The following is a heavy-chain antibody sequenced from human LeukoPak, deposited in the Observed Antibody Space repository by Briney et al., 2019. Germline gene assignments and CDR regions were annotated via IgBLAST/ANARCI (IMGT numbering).Heavy chain of an antibody. CDR2: IIPIFGTA. D-gene: IGHD6-13*01. J-gene: IGHJ4*02. CDR1: GGTVSKYT. CDR3: ASGSIAAAGPTPHYFDY. V-gene: IGHV1-69*13. Sequence: ASVKVSCKASGGTVSKYTISWVRQRPGQGLEWMGGIIPIFGTANYAQKFQGRVTITADESTSTAYMELSSLRSEDTAVYYCASGSIAAAGPTPHYFDYWGQGTLVTVSS.